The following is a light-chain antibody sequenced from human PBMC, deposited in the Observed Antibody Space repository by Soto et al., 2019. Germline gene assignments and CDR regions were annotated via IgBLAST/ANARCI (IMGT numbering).Light chain of an antibody. CDR1: QSFNSW. CDR2: DAS. V-gene: IGKV1-5*01. CDR3: QQYNSYPYT. Sequence: DIQMTQSPSNLSASVGARVTISCRASQSFNSWLAWYQQKPGKAPKLLIYDASSLKSGVPSRFSGSGSGTEFALTISSLQPDDFATYYCQQYNSYPYTFGQGTKLEI. J-gene: IGKJ2*01.